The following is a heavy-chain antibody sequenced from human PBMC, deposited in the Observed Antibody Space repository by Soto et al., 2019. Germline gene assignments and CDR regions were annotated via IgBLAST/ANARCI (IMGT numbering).Heavy chain of an antibody. CDR2: IIPILGIA. D-gene: IGHD5-12*01. V-gene: IGHV1-69*02. Sequence: QVQLVQSGAEVKKPGSSVKVSCKASGGTFSSYTISWVRQAPGQGLEWMGRIIPILGIANYAQKFQGRVTITADKSTSTDYMELSSLRSEDTAVYYCASRSRIYSGYDYFDYWGQGTLVTVSS. CDR1: GGTFSSYT. CDR3: ASRSRIYSGYDYFDY. J-gene: IGHJ4*02.